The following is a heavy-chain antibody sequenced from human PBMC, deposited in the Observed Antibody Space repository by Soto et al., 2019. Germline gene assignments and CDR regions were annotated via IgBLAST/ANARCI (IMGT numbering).Heavy chain of an antibody. CDR1: GFTFSSYA. Sequence: GGSLRLSCAASGFTFSSYAMSWVRQAPGKGLEWVSAISGSGGSTYYADSVKGRSTISRDNSKNTLYLQMNSLRAEDTAVYYCAKSNYDFWSGYYPIYGMDVWGQGTTVTVS. CDR2: ISGSGGST. J-gene: IGHJ6*02. CDR3: AKSNYDFWSGYYPIYGMDV. V-gene: IGHV3-23*01. D-gene: IGHD3-3*01.